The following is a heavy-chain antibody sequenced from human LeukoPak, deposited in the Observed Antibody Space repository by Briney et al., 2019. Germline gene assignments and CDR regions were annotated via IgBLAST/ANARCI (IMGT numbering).Heavy chain of an antibody. CDR2: IKEDGTET. Sequence: GGSLRLSCVVSGLTFSNCRMTWVSQPPGRGLEWVANIKEDGTETSYVGSVKGRFTISRDNAKNSLYLQMNSLRAEDTALYYCARDEFGPLAFWGRGTLVTVSS. V-gene: IGHV3-7*05. D-gene: IGHD3/OR15-3a*01. J-gene: IGHJ4*02. CDR3: ARDEFGPLAF. CDR1: GLTFSNCR.